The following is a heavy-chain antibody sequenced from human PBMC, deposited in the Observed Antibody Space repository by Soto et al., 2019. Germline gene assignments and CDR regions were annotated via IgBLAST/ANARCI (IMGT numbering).Heavy chain of an antibody. Sequence: LGESLKISCKGSGYSFTSYWISWVRQMPGKGLEWMGRIDPSDSYTNYSPSFQGHVTISADKSISTAYLQWSSLKASDTAMYYCARFGRDKIAAGGDVWGQGTTVTVSS. D-gene: IGHD6-25*01. V-gene: IGHV5-10-1*01. CDR3: ARFGRDKIAAGGDV. CDR2: IDPSDSYT. J-gene: IGHJ6*02. CDR1: GYSFTSYW.